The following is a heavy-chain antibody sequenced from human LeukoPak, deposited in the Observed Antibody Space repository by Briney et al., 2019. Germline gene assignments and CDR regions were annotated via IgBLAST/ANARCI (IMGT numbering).Heavy chain of an antibody. CDR3: ARGYGSGSYYLNPHFDY. Sequence: PGGSLRLSCAASGFTFSSYSMNWVRQAPGKGLEWVAVISYDGSNKYYADSVKGRFTISRDNSKNTLYLQMNSLRAEDTAVYYCARGYGSGSYYLNPHFDYWGQGTLVTVSS. V-gene: IGHV3-30*03. CDR1: GFTFSSYS. D-gene: IGHD3-10*01. CDR2: ISYDGSNK. J-gene: IGHJ4*02.